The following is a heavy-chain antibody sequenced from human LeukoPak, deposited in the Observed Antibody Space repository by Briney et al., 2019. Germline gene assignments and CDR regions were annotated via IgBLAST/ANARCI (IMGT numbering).Heavy chain of an antibody. CDR2: ISGSGGST. J-gene: IGHJ3*02. V-gene: IGHV3-23*01. Sequence: GGSLRLSCASSGFTFNIYAMSWVRQAPGKGLEWVSAISGSGGSTYYADSVKGRFTISRDNSKNTLYLKMSSLRAEDTAVYYCAKCYYDSSGYYFGAFDIWGQGTMVTVSS. CDR1: GFTFNIYA. CDR3: AKCYYDSSGYYFGAFDI. D-gene: IGHD3-22*01.